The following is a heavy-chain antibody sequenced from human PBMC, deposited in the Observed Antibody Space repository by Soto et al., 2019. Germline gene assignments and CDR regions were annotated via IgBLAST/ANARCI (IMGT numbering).Heavy chain of an antibody. V-gene: IGHV3-30*18. D-gene: IGHD1-1*01. Sequence: PGGSLRLSCAASGFTFSSYGMHWVRQAPGKGLEWVAVISYDGSNKYYTDSVKGRFTISRDNSKNTLYLQMNSLRAEDTAVYYCAKDELEGLYHWYFDLWGRGTLVTVSS. CDR2: ISYDGSNK. J-gene: IGHJ2*01. CDR1: GFTFSSYG. CDR3: AKDELEGLYHWYFDL.